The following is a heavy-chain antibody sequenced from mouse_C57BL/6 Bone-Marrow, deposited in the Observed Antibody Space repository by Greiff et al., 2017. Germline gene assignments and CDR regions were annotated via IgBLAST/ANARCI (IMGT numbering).Heavy chain of an antibody. J-gene: IGHJ4*01. Sequence: VQLQQSGAELVRPGASVKLSCTASGFNIKDDYMHWVKQRPEQGLEWIGWIDPENGDTEYASKFQGKATITADTSSNTAYLQLSSLTSEDTAVYYCTTDYYDSSSYYYAMDYWGQGTSVTVSS. V-gene: IGHV14-4*01. CDR3: TTDYYDSSSYYYAMDY. CDR1: GFNIKDDY. D-gene: IGHD1-1*01. CDR2: IDPENGDT.